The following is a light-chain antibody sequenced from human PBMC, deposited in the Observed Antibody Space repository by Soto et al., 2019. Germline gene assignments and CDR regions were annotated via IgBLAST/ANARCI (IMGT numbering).Light chain of an antibody. CDR3: QQAYIKPYT. CDR1: QVISTY. Sequence: DIQVTQSPVSLSASVGDRVTITCRTSQVISTYLNWYQQKAGDAPRLLISGASYLENGVPSRFTGSGSGADYTLTINSLRPEDFATYYCQQAYIKPYTFGQGTKLEI. CDR2: GAS. J-gene: IGKJ2*01. V-gene: IGKV1-39*01.